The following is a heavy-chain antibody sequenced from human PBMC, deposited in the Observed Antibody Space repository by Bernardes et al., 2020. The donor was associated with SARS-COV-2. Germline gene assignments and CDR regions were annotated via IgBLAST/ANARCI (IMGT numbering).Heavy chain of an antibody. V-gene: IGHV3-7*01. Sequence: GGSLRLSRAASGLTFSSYGMSWVRQAPGKGLEWVANIKGDGSKGYSVDSVRGRFAISRDNAKNILYLQMDSLRAEDTAVYYCARIDAMTGRDPWGQGTLGTDSS. J-gene: IGHJ5*02. CDR2: IKGDGSKG. CDR3: ARIDAMTGRDP. CDR1: GLTFSSYG.